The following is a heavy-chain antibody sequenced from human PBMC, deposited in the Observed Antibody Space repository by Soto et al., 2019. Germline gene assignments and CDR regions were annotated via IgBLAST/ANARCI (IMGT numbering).Heavy chain of an antibody. CDR1: GGSISSGGYY. D-gene: IGHD3-22*01. V-gene: IGHV4-31*03. CDR2: IYYSGST. J-gene: IGHJ4*02. Sequence: SETLSLTCTVSGGSISSGGYYWSWIRQHPGKGLEWIGYIYYSGSTYYTPSLKSRVTISVDTSKNQFSLKLKSVTAADTAVYVCARGGWSDYYGSGGLVLWLWGQGTLVTV. CDR3: ARGGWSDYYGSGGLVLWL.